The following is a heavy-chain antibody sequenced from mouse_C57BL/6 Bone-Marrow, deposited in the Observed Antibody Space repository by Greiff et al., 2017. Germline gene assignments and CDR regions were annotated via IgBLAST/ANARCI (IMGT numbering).Heavy chain of an antibody. CDR3: ARHRPPFDY. V-gene: IGHV5-6*02. J-gene: IGHJ2*01. CDR2: ISSGGSYT. Sequence: EVKLVESGGDLVKPGGSLKLSCAASGFTFSSYGMSWVRQTPDKRLEWVATISSGGSYTYYPDSVKGRFTISRDNAKNTLYLQMSSLKSEDTAMYYCARHRPPFDYWGQGTTLTVSS. CDR1: GFTFSSYG.